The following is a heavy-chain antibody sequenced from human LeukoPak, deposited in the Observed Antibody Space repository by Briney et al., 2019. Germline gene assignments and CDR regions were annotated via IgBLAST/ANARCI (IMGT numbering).Heavy chain of an antibody. CDR3: ARDLAAAGNYYYGMDV. CDR1: GIIFSNFA. Sequence: GGSLRLSCAASGIIFSNFAMSWVRQAPGKGLEWVSVIYSGGSTYYADSVKGRFTISRDNSKNTLYLQMNSLRAEDTAVYYCARDLAAAGNYYYGMDVWGQGTTVTVSS. V-gene: IGHV3-53*01. D-gene: IGHD6-13*01. J-gene: IGHJ6*02. CDR2: IYSGGST.